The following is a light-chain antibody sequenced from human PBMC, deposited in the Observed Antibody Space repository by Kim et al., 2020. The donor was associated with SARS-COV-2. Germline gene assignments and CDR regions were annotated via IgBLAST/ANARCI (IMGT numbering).Light chain of an antibody. J-gene: IGLJ2*01. CDR3: QVWDTSADHPV. CDR1: NLASKT. CDR2: FDR. Sequence: PGQTARSTCEGNNLASKTVHWYQQRPGQLPVLVIYFDRDRPSGIPDRFSGSNSGNTATLTISRVEAGDEAFYHCQVWDTSADHPVFGGGTQLTVL. V-gene: IGLV3-21*04.